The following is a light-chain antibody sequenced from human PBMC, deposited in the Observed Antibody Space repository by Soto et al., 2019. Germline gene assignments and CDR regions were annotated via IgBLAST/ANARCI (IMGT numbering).Light chain of an antibody. CDR3: QQYGSSPGT. CDR1: QSVSSSY. CDR2: GAS. J-gene: IGKJ1*01. V-gene: IGKV3-20*01. Sequence: EIVLTQSPGTLSLSPGERATLSCRASQSVSSSYLAWYQQKPGQAPRLLIYGASSRATGIPDRFSGSGSGTDFTLTSSRREPEDVAVYYCQQYGSSPGTFGQRTKVEVK.